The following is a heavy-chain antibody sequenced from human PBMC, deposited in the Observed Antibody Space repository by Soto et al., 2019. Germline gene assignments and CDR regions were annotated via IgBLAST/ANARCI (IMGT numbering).Heavy chain of an antibody. V-gene: IGHV4-30-4*01. CDR2: IYYSGST. J-gene: IGHJ6*02. Sequence: QVQLQESGPGLVKPSQTLSLTCTVSGGSISSGDYYWSWIRQPPGKGLECIGYIYYSGSTYNNPSLKSRVTISVDMSKDQLSLKLSAVTAADTAVYYCARRWPRQRDYGMDVWGQGTTVTVSS. CDR3: ARRWPRQRDYGMDV. CDR1: GGSISSGDYY.